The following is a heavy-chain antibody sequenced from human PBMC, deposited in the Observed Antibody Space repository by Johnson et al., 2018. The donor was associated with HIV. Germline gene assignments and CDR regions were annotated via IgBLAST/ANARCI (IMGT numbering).Heavy chain of an antibody. J-gene: IGHJ3*02. CDR1: GFSFSSSV. V-gene: IGHV3-30*04. Sequence: QVQLVESGGGVVQPGRSLRLSCAASGFSFSSSVMHWVRKAPGKGLEWVAVISFDGINNDYADSVRGRFTISRDNSKKMMYLQMDSLRVEDTAVYYCARDLPENDAFDIWGQGTMVTVSS. CDR3: ARDLPENDAFDI. CDR2: ISFDGINN.